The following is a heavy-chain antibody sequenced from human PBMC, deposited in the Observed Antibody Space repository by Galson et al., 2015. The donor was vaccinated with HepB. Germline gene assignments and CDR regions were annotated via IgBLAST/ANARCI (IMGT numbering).Heavy chain of an antibody. V-gene: IGHV1-18*01. J-gene: IGHJ3*02. D-gene: IGHD3-10*01. CDR1: GYTFTRYG. Sequence: SVKVSCKASGYTFTRYGISWVRQAPGQGLEWMGWISAYNGNTNYAQKLQGRVTMTTDTSTSTAYMELRSLRSDDTAVYYCARQTYYYGSGSYRGDDAFDIWGQGTMVTVSS. CDR2: ISAYNGNT. CDR3: ARQTYYYGSGSYRGDDAFDI.